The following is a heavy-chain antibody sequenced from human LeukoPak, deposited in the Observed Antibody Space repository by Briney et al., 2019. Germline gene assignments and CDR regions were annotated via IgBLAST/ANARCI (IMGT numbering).Heavy chain of an antibody. CDR2: ISSSSSTI. Sequence: GGSLRLSCAASGFTFSSYSMNWVRQAPGKGLEWVSYISSSSSTIYYADSVKGRFTISRDNAKNSLYLQMNSLRAEVTAVYYCAKDTHSYGSGGYYFDYWGQGTLVTVSS. CDR1: GFTFSSYS. CDR3: AKDTHSYGSGGYYFDY. V-gene: IGHV3-48*01. D-gene: IGHD3-10*01. J-gene: IGHJ4*02.